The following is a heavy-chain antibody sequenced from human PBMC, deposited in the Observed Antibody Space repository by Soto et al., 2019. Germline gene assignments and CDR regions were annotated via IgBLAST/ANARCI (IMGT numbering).Heavy chain of an antibody. CDR3: ARGRGRYHHGY. J-gene: IGHJ4*02. CDR2: INTDGGST. V-gene: IGHV3-74*01. CDR1: GFTFSSYW. D-gene: IGHD1-26*01. Sequence: EVQLVESGGGVVQPGGSLRLSCAASGFTFSSYWMHWVRHAPGKGLVWVSRINTDGGSTNYADLVKGRFTISRDNAKNTLYMQMNSLRAADTAVYYCARGRGRYHHGYWGQGTLVTVSS.